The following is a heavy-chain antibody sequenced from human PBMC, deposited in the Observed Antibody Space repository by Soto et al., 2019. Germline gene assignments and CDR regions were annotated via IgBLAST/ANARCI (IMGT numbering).Heavy chain of an antibody. CDR1: GFTFSTYW. Sequence: GSLMLSRAASGFTFSTYWMSLVRRARGKGLEWVANIKEDGSEKYYVDSVEGRFTISRDNAKNSLYLQMTSLRAEDTALYYCARGWGYFDSSGFPYLYAMDVWGQGTTVTVSS. J-gene: IGHJ6*02. D-gene: IGHD3-22*01. CDR2: IKEDGSEK. CDR3: ARGWGYFDSSGFPYLYAMDV. V-gene: IGHV3-7*01.